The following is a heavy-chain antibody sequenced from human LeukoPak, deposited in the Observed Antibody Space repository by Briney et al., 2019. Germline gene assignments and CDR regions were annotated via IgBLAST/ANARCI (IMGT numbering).Heavy chain of an antibody. Sequence: TVNPSCSAWIYTFRNFDIQWVTEPRGQAFECRVWMTPYSGNTGYAQNFQGSITITRNTSISTAYMELSSLRSEDTAVYYCARTQQLVLRSPFDPWGQGTLVTVSS. CDR2: MTPYSGNT. D-gene: IGHD6-13*01. CDR1: IYTFRNFD. CDR3: ARTQQLVLRSPFDP. V-gene: IGHV1-8*03. J-gene: IGHJ5*02.